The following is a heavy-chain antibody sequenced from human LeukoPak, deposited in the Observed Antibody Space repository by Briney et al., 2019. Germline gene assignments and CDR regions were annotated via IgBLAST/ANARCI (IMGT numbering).Heavy chain of an antibody. V-gene: IGHV3-74*01. J-gene: IGHJ5*02. CDR2: INSDGSST. Sequence: PGGSLRLSCAASGFIFSSYWMHWVRHAPGKGLVWVSRINSDGSSTSYADSVKGRFTISRDNAKNTLYLQMNSLRVEDTAVYYCARVRGESPRWFDPWGQGTLVTVSS. CDR3: ARVRGESPRWFDP. CDR1: GFIFSSYW. D-gene: IGHD3-10*01.